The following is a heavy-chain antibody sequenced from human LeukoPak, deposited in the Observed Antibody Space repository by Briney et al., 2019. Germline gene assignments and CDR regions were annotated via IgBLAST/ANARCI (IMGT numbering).Heavy chain of an antibody. V-gene: IGHV4-39*01. CDR2: IYYSGST. Sequence: SETLSLTCTVSGASVSGNSYYWGWIRQPPGKGLEWIGNIYYSGSTHYNPSLKSRVTMSVDTSKNQFSLRLNSVTAADTAVYYRARAWGSGWYTWFDPWGQGTLVTVSS. CDR1: GASVSGNSYY. CDR3: ARAWGSGWYTWFDP. D-gene: IGHD6-19*01. J-gene: IGHJ5*02.